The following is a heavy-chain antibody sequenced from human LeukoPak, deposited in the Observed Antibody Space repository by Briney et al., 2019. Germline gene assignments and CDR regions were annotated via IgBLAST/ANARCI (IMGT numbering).Heavy chain of an antibody. Sequence: KPSETLSLTCTGSGVSISSHYWSWIRQPPGKGLEWIGYIYYSGSTNYNPSLKSRVTISVDTSKNQFSLKLSSVTAADTAVYYCARVRDPYYYDSSGYPYYFDYWGQGTLVTVSS. D-gene: IGHD3-22*01. CDR3: ARVRDPYYYDSSGYPYYFDY. V-gene: IGHV4-59*11. CDR2: IYYSGST. CDR1: GVSISSHY. J-gene: IGHJ4*02.